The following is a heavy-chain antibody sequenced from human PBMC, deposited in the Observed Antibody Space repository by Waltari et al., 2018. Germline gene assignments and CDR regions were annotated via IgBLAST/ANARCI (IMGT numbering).Heavy chain of an antibody. Sequence: QVQLVQSGAEVKKPGASVKVSCKVSGYTLTELSMHWVRQAPGKGLEWMGGVDPEEGETIYAQKFQGRVTMTEDTSTDTAYMELSSLRSEDTVVYYCATGGVGATSGADAFDIWGQGTMVTVSS. D-gene: IGHD1-26*01. CDR1: GYTLTELS. V-gene: IGHV1-24*01. J-gene: IGHJ3*02. CDR2: VDPEEGET. CDR3: ATGGVGATSGADAFDI.